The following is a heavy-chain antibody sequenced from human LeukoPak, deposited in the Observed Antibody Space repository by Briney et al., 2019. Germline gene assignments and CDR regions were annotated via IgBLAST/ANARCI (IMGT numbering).Heavy chain of an antibody. J-gene: IGHJ4*02. CDR2: IWYDGSNK. V-gene: IGHV3-30*19. CDR3: ARDKGAQAFDY. Sequence: PGRSLRLSCAASGFTFSSYGMHWVRQAPGKGLEWVAVIWYDGSNKYYADSVKGRFTISRDNSKNTLYLQMNSLRAEDTAVYYCARDKGAQAFDYWGQGTLVTVSS. CDR1: GFTFSSYG. D-gene: IGHD1-26*01.